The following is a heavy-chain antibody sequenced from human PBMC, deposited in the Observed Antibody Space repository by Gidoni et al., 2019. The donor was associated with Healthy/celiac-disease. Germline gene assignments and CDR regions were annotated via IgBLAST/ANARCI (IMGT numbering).Heavy chain of an antibody. V-gene: IGHV3-20*04. CDR1: GFTFEDYG. CDR2: INWNGGST. J-gene: IGHJ3*02. CDR3: ARYCGGDCGGAFDI. Sequence: EVQLVESGGGVVRPGGSLRRSCAASGFTFEDYGMSWVRQAPGKGLEWVSGINWNGGSTGYADSVKGRFTISRDNAKNSLYLQMNSLRAEDTALYYCARYCGGDCGGAFDIWGQGTMVTVSS. D-gene: IGHD2-21*02.